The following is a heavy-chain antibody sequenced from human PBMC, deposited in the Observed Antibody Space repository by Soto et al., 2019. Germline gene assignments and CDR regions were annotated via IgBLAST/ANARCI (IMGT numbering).Heavy chain of an antibody. CDR1: GFSFSSYA. CDR2: ITNTAGST. Sequence: EVQLLESGGGLVQPGGSLRLSCAASGFSFSSYAMSWVRQAPGKGLEWVAGITNTAGSTYYADPVKGRFTISRYNSKNTLYVQMNSLRAEDTAVYYCARGTAMANWYFDLWGRGTLVTVSS. CDR3: ARGTAMANWYFDL. V-gene: IGHV3-23*01. J-gene: IGHJ2*01. D-gene: IGHD5-18*01.